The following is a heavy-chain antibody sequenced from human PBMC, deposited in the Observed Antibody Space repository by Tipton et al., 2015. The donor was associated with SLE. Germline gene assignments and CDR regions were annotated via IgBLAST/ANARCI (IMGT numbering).Heavy chain of an antibody. CDR1: GGSISSSSYY. CDR2: IYYSGST. CDR3: ARGDDSSGYYIDY. V-gene: IGHV4-39*07. J-gene: IGHJ4*02. Sequence: TLSLTCTVSGGSISSSSYYWGWIRQPPGKGLEWIGSIYYSGSTYYNPSLKSRVTISVDTPKNQFSLKLSSVTAADTAVYYCARGDDSSGYYIDYWGQGTLVTVSS. D-gene: IGHD3-22*01.